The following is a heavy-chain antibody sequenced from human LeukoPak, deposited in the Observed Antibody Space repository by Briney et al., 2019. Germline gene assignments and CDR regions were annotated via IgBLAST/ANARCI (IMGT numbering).Heavy chain of an antibody. CDR1: GGSISYYY. D-gene: IGHD3-9*01. Sequence: SETLSLTCTVSGGSISYYYWSWIRQPPGKGLEWVGYIYYSGSTKYNPSLRSRVTISVDTSKNQSSLKLSSVTAADTAVYYCTRGGDDWYAFDIWGQGRMVTVSS. V-gene: IGHV4-59*01. CDR2: IYYSGST. CDR3: TRGGDDWYAFDI. J-gene: IGHJ3*02.